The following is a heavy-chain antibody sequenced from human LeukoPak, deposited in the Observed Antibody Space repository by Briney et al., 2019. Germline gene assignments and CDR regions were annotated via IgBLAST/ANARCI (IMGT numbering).Heavy chain of an antibody. D-gene: IGHD4-17*01. CDR3: AKDIDYGDYVGFDY. V-gene: IGHV3-9*01. CDR1: GLTFDDYA. CDR2: ISWNSGSI. Sequence: GGSLRLSCAASGLTFDDYAMHWVRHAPGKGLEWVSGISWNSGSIGYADSVKGRFTISRDNAKNSLYLQMNSLRAEDTALYYCAKDIDYGDYVGFDYWGQGTLVTVSS. J-gene: IGHJ4*02.